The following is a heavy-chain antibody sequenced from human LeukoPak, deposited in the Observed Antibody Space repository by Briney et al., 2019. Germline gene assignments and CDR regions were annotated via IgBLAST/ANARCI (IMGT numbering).Heavy chain of an antibody. Sequence: SETLSLTCTVTGGSISSYYLSWIRQPPGKGLEWIGYIYYSGSTNYNPSLKSRVTISVDTSKNQFSLKLSSVTAADTAVYYCARVVEAAALYYYYGMHVWGQGTTVTVSS. CDR3: ARVVEAAALYYYYGMHV. V-gene: IGHV4-59*01. J-gene: IGHJ6*02. D-gene: IGHD6-13*01. CDR2: IYYSGST. CDR1: GGSISSYY.